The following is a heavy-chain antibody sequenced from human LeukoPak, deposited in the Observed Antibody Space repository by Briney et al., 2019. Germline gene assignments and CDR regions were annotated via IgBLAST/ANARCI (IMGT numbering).Heavy chain of an antibody. J-gene: IGHJ4*02. CDR1: GFTFSSNA. V-gene: IGHV3-23*01. D-gene: IGHD3-22*01. CDR2: ISGSGGST. Sequence: NPGGSLRLSCAASGFTFSSNAMSWVRQAPGKGLEWVSAISGSGGSTYYADSVKGRFTISRDNSKNTLYLQMNSLRADDTAVYYCAKANYYDSSGYYENLDYWGQGTLVTVSS. CDR3: AKANYYDSSGYYENLDY.